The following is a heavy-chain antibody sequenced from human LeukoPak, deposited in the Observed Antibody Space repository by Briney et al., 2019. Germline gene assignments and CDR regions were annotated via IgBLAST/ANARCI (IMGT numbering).Heavy chain of an antibody. CDR2: INPSSAGT. CDR3: ARARMGSSASADY. CDR1: GYTFTGYY. D-gene: IGHD6-19*01. J-gene: IGHJ4*02. Sequence: ASVKVSCKASGYTFTGYYMHWMRQAPGQGLEWMGIINPSSAGTNYAQKFQGRVTMTRDTSTSTVYMELSSLRSEDTAVYYCARARMGSSASADYWGQGGLVTVSS. V-gene: IGHV1-46*01.